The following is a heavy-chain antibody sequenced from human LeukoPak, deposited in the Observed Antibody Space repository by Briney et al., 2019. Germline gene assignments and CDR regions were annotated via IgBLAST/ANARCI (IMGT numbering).Heavy chain of an antibody. Sequence: GGSLRLSCAASGFTFGDYAMRWFCQAPGKGLEWVSVIYSGDSGGRTYYADSVKGRFTISRDNSKDTLYLQMNSLRAEDTAVYYCARVRYSGYDRYFDYWGQGTLVTVSS. V-gene: IGHV3-23*03. D-gene: IGHD5-12*01. J-gene: IGHJ4*02. CDR1: GFTFGDYA. CDR3: ARVRYSGYDRYFDY. CDR2: IYSGDSGGRT.